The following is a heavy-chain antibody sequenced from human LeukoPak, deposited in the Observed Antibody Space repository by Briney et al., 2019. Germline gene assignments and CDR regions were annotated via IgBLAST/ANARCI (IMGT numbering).Heavy chain of an antibody. V-gene: IGHV3-30*02. CDR2: IGYDGSNK. D-gene: IGHD2-15*01. Sequence: PGGSLRLSCAASGFTFSSYGMHWVRQAPGKGLEWVAFIGYDGSNKYYGDSVKGRFTISRDNSKNTMYLQMNSLRAEDTAVYYCARDGGSSGTGAYYMDVWGKGTTVTVSS. CDR3: ARDGGSSGTGAYYMDV. CDR1: GFTFSSYG. J-gene: IGHJ6*03.